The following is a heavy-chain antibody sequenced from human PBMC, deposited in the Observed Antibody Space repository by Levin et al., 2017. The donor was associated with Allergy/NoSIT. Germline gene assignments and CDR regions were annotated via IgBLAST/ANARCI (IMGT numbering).Heavy chain of an antibody. J-gene: IGHJ4*02. CDR2: IKQDGSEK. Sequence: GASVKVSCAASGFTFSSYWMSWVRQAPGKGLEWVANIKQDGSEKYYVDSVKGRFTISRDNAKNSLYLQMNSLRAEDTAVYYCASRKCGGDCYFDYWGQGTLVTVSS. CDR1: GFTFSSYW. V-gene: IGHV3-7*01. D-gene: IGHD2-21*02. CDR3: ASRKCGGDCYFDY.